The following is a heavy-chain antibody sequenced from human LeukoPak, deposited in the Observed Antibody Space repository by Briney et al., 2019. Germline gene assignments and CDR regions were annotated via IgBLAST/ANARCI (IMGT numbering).Heavy chain of an antibody. Sequence: PGGSLRLSCAASGFTFDDYAMHWVRQAPGKGLEWVSGISWNSGSIGYADSVKGRFTISRDNAKNSLYLQMNSLRAEDTALYYCAKDKFDSSSYYYYFDYWGQGTLVTVSS. CDR3: AKDKFDSSSYYYYFDY. J-gene: IGHJ4*02. D-gene: IGHD3-22*01. V-gene: IGHV3-9*01. CDR1: GFTFDDYA. CDR2: ISWNSGSI.